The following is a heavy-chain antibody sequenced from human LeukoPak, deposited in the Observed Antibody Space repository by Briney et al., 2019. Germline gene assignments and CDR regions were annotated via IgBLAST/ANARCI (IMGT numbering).Heavy chain of an antibody. CDR1: GFPFSNYW. CDR2: IKHDGSER. D-gene: IGHD5-24*01. CDR3: AKDRAPGSGQMGWFDP. J-gene: IGHJ5*02. V-gene: IGHV3-7*03. Sequence: GGSLRLSCTASGFPFSNYWMSWVRQAPGKGLEWVANIKHDGSERYYLDSVKGRFTISRDNAKNSLFLQMDSLRVDDTAVYYCAKDRAPGSGQMGWFDPWGQGTLVTVSS.